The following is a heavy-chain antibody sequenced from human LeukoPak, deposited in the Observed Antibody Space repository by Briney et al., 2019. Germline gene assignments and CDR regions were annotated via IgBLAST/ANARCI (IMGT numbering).Heavy chain of an antibody. D-gene: IGHD2-15*01. CDR1: GFMFSGHN. CDR2: ISSSGGST. CDR3: ANEGGDCFGGTCYSSY. Sequence: GGSLRLSCTVSGFMFSGHNMNWVRQAPGKGLEWVSYISSSGGSTYYADSVKGRFTISRDNTKNSLYLQMNSLRGEDTAVYYCANEGGDCFGGTCYSSYWGQGTLVTVSS. V-gene: IGHV3-48*01. J-gene: IGHJ4*02.